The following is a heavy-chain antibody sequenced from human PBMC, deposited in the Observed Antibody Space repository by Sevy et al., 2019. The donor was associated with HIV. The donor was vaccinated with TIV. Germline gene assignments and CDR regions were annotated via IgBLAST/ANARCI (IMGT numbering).Heavy chain of an antibody. CDR3: ARERIVGATWGGFDY. CDR2: IYSGGST. Sequence: GGSLRLSCAASGFTVSRNYMSWLRQAPGKGLEWVSVIYSGGSTYYADSVKGRFTISRDNSKNTLYLQMNSLRAEDTAVYYCARERIVGATWGGFDYWGQGTLVTVSS. D-gene: IGHD1-26*01. V-gene: IGHV3-53*01. CDR1: GFTVSRNY. J-gene: IGHJ4*02.